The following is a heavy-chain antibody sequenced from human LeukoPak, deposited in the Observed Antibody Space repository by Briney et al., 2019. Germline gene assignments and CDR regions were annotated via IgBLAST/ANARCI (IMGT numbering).Heavy chain of an antibody. Sequence: GGSLRLSCAASGFTFSSYWMSWVRQAPGKGLEWVANIKQDGSEKYYVDSVKGRFTISRDNAKNSLYLQMNSLRAEDTAVYYCARMYGAGPDYYYGMDVWGQGTTVTVSS. J-gene: IGHJ6*02. D-gene: IGHD1-26*01. CDR1: GFTFSSYW. CDR2: IKQDGSEK. V-gene: IGHV3-7*01. CDR3: ARMYGAGPDYYYGMDV.